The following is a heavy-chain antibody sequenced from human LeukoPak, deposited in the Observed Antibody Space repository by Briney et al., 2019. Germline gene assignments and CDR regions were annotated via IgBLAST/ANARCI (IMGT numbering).Heavy chain of an antibody. V-gene: IGHV3-74*01. CDR1: GFIFSNHW. J-gene: IGHJ3*02. D-gene: IGHD2-15*01. Sequence: GGSLRLSCAASGFIFSNHWMIWVRLAPGKGLLWVSRIDPDGVNTHYADSVKGRFTISRDNAKNTLYLQMNSLRAEDTAVYFCTRIVEGAFDSWGQGTMVTVSS. CDR3: TRIVEGAFDS. CDR2: IDPDGVNT.